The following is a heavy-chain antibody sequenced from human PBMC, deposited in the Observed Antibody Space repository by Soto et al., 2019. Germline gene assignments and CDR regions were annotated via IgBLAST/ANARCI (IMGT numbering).Heavy chain of an antibody. J-gene: IGHJ6*02. Sequence: SETLSLTCAVYGGSFSGYYWSWIRQPPGKGLEWIGEINHSGSTNYNPSLKSRVTISEDTSKNQFSLKLSSVTAADTAVYYCARGLPLYYYYYYGMDVWGQGTTVTVSS. CDR1: GGSFSGYY. CDR2: INHSGST. D-gene: IGHD3-16*01. CDR3: ARGLPLYYYYYYGMDV. V-gene: IGHV4-34*01.